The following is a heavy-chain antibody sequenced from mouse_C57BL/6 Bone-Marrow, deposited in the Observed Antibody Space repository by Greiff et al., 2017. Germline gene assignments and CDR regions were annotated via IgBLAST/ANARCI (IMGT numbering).Heavy chain of an antibody. CDR3: SRDYDGSY. J-gene: IGHJ2*01. Sequence: VQLQQSGAELVRPGTSVKVSCKASGYAFTNYLIEWVKQRPGQGLEWIGVINPGSGGTNYNEKFKGKATLTADKSSSTAYMQLSSLTSEDSAVXFCSRDYDGSYWGQGTTLTVSS. CDR1: GYAFTNYL. CDR2: INPGSGGT. V-gene: IGHV1-54*01. D-gene: IGHD1-1*01.